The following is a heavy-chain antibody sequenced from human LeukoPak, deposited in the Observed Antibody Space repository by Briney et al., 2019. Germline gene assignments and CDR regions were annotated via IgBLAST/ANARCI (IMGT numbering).Heavy chain of an antibody. V-gene: IGHV3-74*01. Sequence: GGSLRLSCAASAFTLSTYAMHWVRQAPGKGLVWVSRVNSDGSSTIYADSVRGRFTVSRDNAKNTVYLQMNSLRAEDTAVYFCTSLVHYYDGGGMAFDIWGQGTMVTVSS. CDR1: AFTLSTYA. J-gene: IGHJ3*02. D-gene: IGHD3-22*01. CDR2: VNSDGSST. CDR3: TSLVHYYDGGGMAFDI.